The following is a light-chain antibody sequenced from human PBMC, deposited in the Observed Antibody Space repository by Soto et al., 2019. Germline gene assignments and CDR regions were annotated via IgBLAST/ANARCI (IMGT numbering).Light chain of an antibody. CDR2: EVT. Sequence: QSALPQPASVSGSPGQSITISCTGTSSDIDTYNYVSWYQQHPGKAPKLIIYEVTNRPSGVSNRFSGSKSGDTASLTISGLRAEDEADYYCSSYTSSTDYVFGTGTKLTVL. CDR1: SSDIDTYNY. CDR3: SSYTSSTDYV. V-gene: IGLV2-14*01. J-gene: IGLJ1*01.